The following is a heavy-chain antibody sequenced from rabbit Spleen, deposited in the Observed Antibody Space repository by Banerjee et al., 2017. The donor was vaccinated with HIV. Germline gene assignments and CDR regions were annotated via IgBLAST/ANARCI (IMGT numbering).Heavy chain of an antibody. J-gene: IGHJ4*01. CDR2: IRTGRSGNT. Sequence: QSLEESGGDLVKPGASLTLTCTASGFSFNSGYYMCWVRQTPGKRPEWIACIRTGRSGNTYYASWAKGRFTISKTSSTTVTLQMTSLTAADTATYSCARGSIYSIATYFNLWGPAPSSPS. V-gene: IGHV1S40*01. D-gene: IGHD7-1*01. CDR3: ARGSIYSIATYFNL. CDR1: GFSFNSGYY.